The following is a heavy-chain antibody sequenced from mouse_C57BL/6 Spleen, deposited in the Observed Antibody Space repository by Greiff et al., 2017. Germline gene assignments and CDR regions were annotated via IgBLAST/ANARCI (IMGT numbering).Heavy chain of an antibody. Sequence: QVQLQQPGAELVRPGASVTLSCKASGYTFTGYEMHWVKQTPVHGLEWIGAIYPETGGTPYNQKFKGKAILTADKSSSTAYMELRSLTSEDSAVYYCTTGSGRRMAYWGQGTLVTVSA. J-gene: IGHJ3*01. CDR1: GYTFTGYE. CDR2: IYPETGGT. CDR3: TTGSGRRMAY. V-gene: IGHV1-15*01. D-gene: IGHD1-1*01.